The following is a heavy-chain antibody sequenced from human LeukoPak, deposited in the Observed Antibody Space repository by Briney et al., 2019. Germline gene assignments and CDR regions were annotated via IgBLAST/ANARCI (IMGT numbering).Heavy chain of an antibody. J-gene: IGHJ2*01. V-gene: IGHV4-39*01. CDR1: VGSTTGSIYC. Sequence: SETLSLTSIESVGSTTGSIYCSGWIRQPPGKGLEWIGRSYYSGSTYYNPSLKSRVTISVDTPKNQFSLKLSSVTAADRAVSSSGRQVSGVFIKDWYFDLWGPGGQCSVSS. CDR2: SYYSGST. CDR3: GRQVSGVFIKDWYFDL. D-gene: IGHD3-10*01.